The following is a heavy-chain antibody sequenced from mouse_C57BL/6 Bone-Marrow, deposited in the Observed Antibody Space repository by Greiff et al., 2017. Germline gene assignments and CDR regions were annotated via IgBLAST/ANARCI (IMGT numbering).Heavy chain of an antibody. J-gene: IGHJ4*01. Sequence: VQLQQSGAELVRPGASVKLSCTASGFNIKDDYMHWVKQRPEQGLEWIGWIDPENGDTEYASKFQGKATITADPSSNTAYLQLSSLTSEDTAVYYCTPLLRSVLYAMDYWGQGTSVTVAS. D-gene: IGHD1-1*01. CDR3: TPLLRSVLYAMDY. CDR2: IDPENGDT. V-gene: IGHV14-4*01. CDR1: GFNIKDDY.